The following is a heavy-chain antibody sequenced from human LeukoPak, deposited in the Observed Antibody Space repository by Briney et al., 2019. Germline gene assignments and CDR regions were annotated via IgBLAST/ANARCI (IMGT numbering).Heavy chain of an antibody. CDR2: ISGSGGST. Sequence: GGSLRLSCAASGFTFSSYAMSWVRQAPGKGLEWVSAISGSGGSTYYADSVRGRLTTSRDNSKNTLSLQMISLRAEDTAIYYCAKDPFRARISAPDYWGQGTLVTVSS. J-gene: IGHJ4*02. CDR3: AKDPFRARISAPDY. D-gene: IGHD6-6*01. V-gene: IGHV3-23*01. CDR1: GFTFSSYA.